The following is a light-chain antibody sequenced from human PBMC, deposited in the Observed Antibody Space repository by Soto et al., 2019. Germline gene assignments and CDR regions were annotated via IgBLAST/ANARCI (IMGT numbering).Light chain of an antibody. CDR3: QQYNSIGCT. Sequence: DIQMTQSPSTLSASVGDRVTITCRASQSISSWLAWYQQKPGKAPKLLIYDASRLESGVPSRFRRSGYRTGFTLANRSLQSDDFATYYCQQYNSIGCTFGPGTKVDIK. CDR2: DAS. J-gene: IGKJ3*01. CDR1: QSISSW. V-gene: IGKV1-5*01.